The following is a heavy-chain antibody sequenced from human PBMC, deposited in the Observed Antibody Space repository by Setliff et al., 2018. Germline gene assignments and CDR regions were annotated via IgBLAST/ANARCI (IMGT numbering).Heavy chain of an antibody. CDR3: GRASRFGTIVYRGDYYMDV. J-gene: IGHJ6*03. V-gene: IGHV7-4-1*02. Sequence: ASVKVSCKASGYTFTSFGISWVRQAPGQGLEWMGWINTNTGNPSYAQGFTGRFVFSLDTSVSTAYLQINSLEAEDSAVYYCGRASRFGTIVYRGDYYMDVWGKGTTVTVSS. CDR2: INTNTGNP. CDR1: GYTFTSFG. D-gene: IGHD3-10*01.